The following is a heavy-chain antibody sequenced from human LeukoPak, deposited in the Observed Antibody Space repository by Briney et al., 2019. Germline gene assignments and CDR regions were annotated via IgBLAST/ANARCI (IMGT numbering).Heavy chain of an antibody. D-gene: IGHD4-11*01. CDR2: ISGSGEAT. Sequence: GGSLRLSCAASGFTFSSYAMSWVRQAPGKELEWISTISGSGEATDYADSLKGRFTISRDNSKSALYLQVISLRAEDTAKYYCAKRASTTNYYFGLDVWGQGTTVAVSS. CDR3: AKRASTTNYYFGLDV. V-gene: IGHV3-23*01. CDR1: GFTFSSYA. J-gene: IGHJ6*02.